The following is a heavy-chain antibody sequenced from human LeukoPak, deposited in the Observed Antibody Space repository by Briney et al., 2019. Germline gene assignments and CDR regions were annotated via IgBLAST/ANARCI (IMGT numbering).Heavy chain of an antibody. J-gene: IGHJ6*02. V-gene: IGHV3-33*01. Sequence: PGGSLRLSFAASGFTFSTYGMHWVRQAPGKGLEWVAVIWYDGSNKYYADSVQGRFTISRDNSKNMLYLQMNSLRAEDTAMYYCARAGIAVEGVYYYGMEIWGQGTTVTVSS. CDR2: IWYDGSNK. D-gene: IGHD6-19*01. CDR3: ARAGIAVEGVYYYGMEI. CDR1: GFTFSTYG.